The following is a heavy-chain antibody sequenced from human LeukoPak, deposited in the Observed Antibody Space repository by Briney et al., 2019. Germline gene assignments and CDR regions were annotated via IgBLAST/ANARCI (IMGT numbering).Heavy chain of an antibody. J-gene: IGHJ2*01. CDR1: GFSFSNAW. D-gene: IGHD4-17*01. V-gene: IGHV3-15*01. CDR2: IKSKIDGETT. CDR3: TTYKVTTAFDL. Sequence: MPGGSLRLSCAASGFSFSNAWMTWVRQAPGKGLEWVGRIKSKIDGETTDYTEPVKGRFTISRDVSKNTLYLQMNSLKSEDTAVYYCTTYKVTTAFDLWGRGTLVTVSS.